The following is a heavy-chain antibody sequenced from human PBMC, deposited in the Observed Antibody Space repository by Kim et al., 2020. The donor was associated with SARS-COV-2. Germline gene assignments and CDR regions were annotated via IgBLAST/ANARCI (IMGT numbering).Heavy chain of an antibody. CDR2: FDPEDGET. V-gene: IGHV1-24*01. CDR3: ATGILMVRGASSSLDV. CDR1: GYTLTELS. J-gene: IGHJ6*02. Sequence: ASVKVSCKVSGYTLTELSMHWVRQAPGKGLEWMGGFDPEDGETIYAQKFQGRVTMTEDTSTDTAYMELSSLRSEDTAVYYCATGILMVRGASSSLDVWGQGTTVTVSS. D-gene: IGHD3-10*01.